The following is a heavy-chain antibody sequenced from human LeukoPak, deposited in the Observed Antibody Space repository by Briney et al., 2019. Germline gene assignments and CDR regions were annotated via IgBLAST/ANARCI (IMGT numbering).Heavy chain of an antibody. CDR1: GGTFSSYA. D-gene: IGHD3-9*01. CDR2: SIPIFGTA. J-gene: IGHJ4*02. CDR3: ARGGVEGYFDWLLNY. V-gene: IGHV1-69*13. Sequence: ASGKVSCTASGGTFSSYAISWVRQAPGQGLEWMGGSIPIFGTANNAQTHQGRGTVTPAEATSTTYMELSRLRSEDTAVYYCARGGVEGYFDWLLNYWGQGTLVTVSS.